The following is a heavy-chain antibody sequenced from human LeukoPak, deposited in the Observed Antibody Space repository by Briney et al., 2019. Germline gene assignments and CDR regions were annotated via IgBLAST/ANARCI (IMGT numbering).Heavy chain of an antibody. D-gene: IGHD3-10*01. CDR1: GFHFSCYA. V-gene: IGHV4-38-2*02. CDR2: MVHSGNT. Sequence: LRLSCAASGFHFSCYAMHWLRQAPGKGLEWIGTMVHSGNTPYNPSRNSRVTLSVDTSKNQFSRELSSVTAADTAVYYCARDMGSGSYPYYFDYWGQGTLVTVSS. CDR3: ARDMGSGSYPYYFDY. J-gene: IGHJ4*02.